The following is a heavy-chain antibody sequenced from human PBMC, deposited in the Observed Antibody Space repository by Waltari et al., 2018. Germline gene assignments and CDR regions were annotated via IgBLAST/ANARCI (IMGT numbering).Heavy chain of an antibody. J-gene: IGHJ6*03. CDR3: TRAGSGWMFYYYYYYMDV. V-gene: IGHV3-49*04. CDR2: IRSKAYGGTT. Sequence: EVQLVVSGGGLVQPGRSLRLSCTASGFTFGDYAMSWVRQAPGTGQGWVGFIRSKAYGGTTEYAASVKGRFTISRDDSKSIAYLQMNSLKTEDTAVYYCTRAGSGWMFYYYYYYMDVWGKGTTVTVSS. CDR1: GFTFGDYA. D-gene: IGHD6-19*01.